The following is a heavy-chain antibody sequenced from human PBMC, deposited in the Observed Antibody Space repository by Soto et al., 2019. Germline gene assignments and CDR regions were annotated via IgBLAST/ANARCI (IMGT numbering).Heavy chain of an antibody. V-gene: IGHV1-3*01. J-gene: IGHJ5*02. CDR3: ARGVAGPLHWFDP. CDR2: VNAGNGNT. D-gene: IGHD6-19*01. Sequence: ASVKVSCKASGYTFTSYAMHWVRQAPGQRLEWMGWVNAGNGNTKYSQKFQGRVTITRDTSASTAYMELSSLRSEDTAVYYCARGVAGPLHWFDPWGQGTLVTVSS. CDR1: GYTFTSYA.